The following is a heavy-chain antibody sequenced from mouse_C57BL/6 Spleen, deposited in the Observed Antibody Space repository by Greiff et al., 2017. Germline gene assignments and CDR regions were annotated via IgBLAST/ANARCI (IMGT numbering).Heavy chain of an antibody. CDR3: TPNPGAY. V-gene: IGHV14-4*01. J-gene: IGHJ3*01. CDR1: GFNIKDDY. CDR2: IDPENGDT. Sequence: EVQLQQSGAELVRPGASVKLSCTASGFNIKDDYMHWVKQRPEQGLEWIGWIDPENGDTEYASKFQGKATITADTSSNTAYLQRSSLTSEDTAVYYCTPNPGAYWGQGTLVTVSA.